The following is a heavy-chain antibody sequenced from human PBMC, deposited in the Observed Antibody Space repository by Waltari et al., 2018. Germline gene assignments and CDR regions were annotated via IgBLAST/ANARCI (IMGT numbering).Heavy chain of an antibody. Sequence: QVQLQESCPGLVKPSQTLSLTCPVSGGSISSGSYYGSWIRQPAGKGLEWIGYIYTSGSTNYNPSLKSRVTISVDTSKNQFSLKLSSVTAADTAVYYCARAGVYSSGWDFDYWGQGTLVTVSS. D-gene: IGHD6-19*01. CDR2: IYTSGST. CDR1: GGSISSGSYY. V-gene: IGHV4-61*09. CDR3: ARAGVYSSGWDFDY. J-gene: IGHJ4*02.